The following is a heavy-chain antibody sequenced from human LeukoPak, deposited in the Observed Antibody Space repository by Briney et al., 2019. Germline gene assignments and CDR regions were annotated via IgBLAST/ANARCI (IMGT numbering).Heavy chain of an antibody. D-gene: IGHD6-13*01. V-gene: IGHV5-51*01. CDR2: IYPGDSDT. CDR1: GYSFTSYW. J-gene: IGHJ3*02. CDR3: ARLKQQLVRGYDAFDI. Sequence: NRGESLKISCKGSGYSFTSYWIGWVRQMPGKGLEWMGIIYPGDSDTRYSPSFQGQVTISADKSISTAYLQWSSLKASDTAMYYCARLKQQLVRGYDAFDIWGQGTMVTVSS.